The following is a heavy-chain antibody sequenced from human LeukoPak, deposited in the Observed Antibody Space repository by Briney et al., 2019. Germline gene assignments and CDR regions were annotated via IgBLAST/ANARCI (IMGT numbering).Heavy chain of an antibody. CDR1: GGTFSSYA. D-gene: IGHD5-12*01. CDR3: ASSIVATTYFDY. Sequence: SVKVSCKASGGTFSSYAISWVRQAPGQGLEWVGRIIPILGIANYAQKFQGRVTITADKSTSTAYMELSSLRSEDTAVYYCASSIVATTYFDYWGQGTLVTVSS. V-gene: IGHV1-69*04. J-gene: IGHJ4*02. CDR2: IIPILGIA.